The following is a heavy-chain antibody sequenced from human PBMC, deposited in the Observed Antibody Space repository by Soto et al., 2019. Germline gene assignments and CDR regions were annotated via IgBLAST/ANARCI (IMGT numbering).Heavy chain of an antibody. CDR1: GGSVTNSSYY. CDR3: VSQRTTVPTQAYFDY. J-gene: IGHJ4*02. Sequence: EPLSLTCTVSGGSVTNSSYYWGWIRQSPGKGLEWIGSVYYRGRSYSKSSVKSRVTISVDTSKNRFSLSLNSVTASDTAVYFCVSQRTTVPTQAYFDYWGPGALVTVSS. V-gene: IGHV4-39*01. CDR2: VYYRGRS. D-gene: IGHD4-17*01.